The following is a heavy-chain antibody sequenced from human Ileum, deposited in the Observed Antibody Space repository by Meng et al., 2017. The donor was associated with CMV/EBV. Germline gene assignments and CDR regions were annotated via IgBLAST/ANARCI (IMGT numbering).Heavy chain of an antibody. J-gene: IGHJ4*02. V-gene: IGHV3-21*01. CDR1: GFTFSNSE. D-gene: IGHD4-11*01. CDR3: ARGRMTTVPNSDD. CDR2: ISSRSTYI. Sequence: GGSLRLSCSASGFTFSNSEFHWVRQAPGKGLEWVSSISSRSTYIYYADSVKGRFTISRDNAKNSLYLQMNSLRAEDTAVYYCARGRMTTVPNSDDWGQGTLVTVSS.